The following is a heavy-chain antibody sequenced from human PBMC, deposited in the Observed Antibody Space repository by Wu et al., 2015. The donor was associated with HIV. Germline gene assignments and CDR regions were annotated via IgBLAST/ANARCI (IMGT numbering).Heavy chain of an antibody. D-gene: IGHD2-2*01. V-gene: IGHV1-69*12. CDR1: GGTFSSYA. J-gene: IGHJ6*03. CDR3: AGPLYCSSTSCYEYYYYYYMDV. CDR2: IIPIFGTA. Sequence: QVQLVQSGAEVKKPGSSVKVSCKASGGTFSSYAISWVRQAPGQGLEWMGGIIPIFGTANYAQKFQGRVTITADESTSTAYMELSSLRSEDTAVYYCAGPLYCSSTSCYEYYYYYYMDVWGKGTTVTVSS.